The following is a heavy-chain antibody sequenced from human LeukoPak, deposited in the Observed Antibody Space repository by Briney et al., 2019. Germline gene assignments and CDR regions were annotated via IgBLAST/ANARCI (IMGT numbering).Heavy chain of an antibody. Sequence: GGSLRLSCAASGFTFSSYGMYWVRQAPGKGLEWVAFTRYDGSNKYYADSVKGRFTISRDNSKNTLYLQMNSLRAEDTAFYYCARDSGFSGTQRGEYWGQGTLVTVSS. D-gene: IGHD3/OR15-3a*01. J-gene: IGHJ4*02. CDR3: ARDSGFSGTQRGEY. CDR2: TRYDGSNK. V-gene: IGHV3-30*02. CDR1: GFTFSSYG.